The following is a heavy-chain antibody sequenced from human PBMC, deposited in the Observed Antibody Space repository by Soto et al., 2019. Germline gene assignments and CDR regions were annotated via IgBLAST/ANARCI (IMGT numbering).Heavy chain of an antibody. CDR3: ARGWGIACRPDGLTDY. CDR2: INPSGGRT. V-gene: IGHV1-46*01. J-gene: IGHJ4*02. D-gene: IGHD6-6*01. CDR1: GYNFTSYY. Sequence: QVQLVQSGAEVKKPGASVKVSCKASGYNFTSYYLHWVRQAPGQGLEWMGIINPSGGRTIYAQKFQGRVTMTRDTSTSTVYMEVSSLTSEDTAVYHCARGWGIACRPDGLTDYWGQGALVTVSS.